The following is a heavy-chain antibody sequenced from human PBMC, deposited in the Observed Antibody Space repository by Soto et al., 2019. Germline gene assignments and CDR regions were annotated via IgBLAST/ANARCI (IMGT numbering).Heavy chain of an antibody. V-gene: IGHV1-2*02. J-gene: IGHJ4*02. Sequence: GTSAKPTCKSPRYTITGNSRRWVQQAPGQGLEWMGWINPNSGGTNYAQKFQGRVTMTRDTSISTAYMELSRLRSDDTAVYYCARGGTMVVVVAQVDYWGQGTLVTASS. D-gene: IGHD3-22*01. CDR2: INPNSGGT. CDR3: ARGGTMVVVVAQVDY. CDR1: RYTITGNS.